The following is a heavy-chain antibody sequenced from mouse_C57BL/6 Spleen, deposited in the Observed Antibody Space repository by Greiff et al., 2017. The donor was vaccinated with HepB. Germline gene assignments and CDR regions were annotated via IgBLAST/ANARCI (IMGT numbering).Heavy chain of an antibody. CDR3: WVVAFDY. CDR1: GYTFTSYW. D-gene: IGHD1-1*01. Sequence: QVQLQQPGAELVKPGASVKLSCKASGYTFTSYWMQWVKQRPGQGLEWIGEIDPSDSYTNYNQKFKGKATLTVDTSSSTAYMQLSSLTSEDSAVYYCWVVAFDYWGQGTTLTVSS. J-gene: IGHJ2*01. V-gene: IGHV1-50*01. CDR2: IDPSDSYT.